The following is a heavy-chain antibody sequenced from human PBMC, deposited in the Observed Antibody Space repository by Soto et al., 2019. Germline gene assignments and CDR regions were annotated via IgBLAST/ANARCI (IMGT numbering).Heavy chain of an antibody. Sequence: PSETLSLTCAVSGGSISSGGYSWSRIRQPPGKGLERIGYIYHSGSTYYNPSLKSRVTISVDRSKKQFSLKLSSVTAADTAVYYCAREAGVCSRGCCYSVYFDYWGQGTLVTVSS. V-gene: IGHV4-30-2*01. CDR3: AREAGVCSRGCCYSVYFDY. J-gene: IGHJ4*02. D-gene: IGHD2-15*01. CDR2: IYHSGST. CDR1: GGSISSGGYS.